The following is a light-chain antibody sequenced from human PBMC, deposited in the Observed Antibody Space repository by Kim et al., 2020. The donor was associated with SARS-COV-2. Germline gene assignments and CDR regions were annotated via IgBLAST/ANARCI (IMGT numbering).Light chain of an antibody. CDR3: QVWDSSNDHPV. CDR1: NLRSKT. V-gene: IGLV3-21*04. J-gene: IGLJ2*01. Sequence: APGETAKITCGGNNLRSKTVPWYQQKPGQAPVVVIYFDGDRPSGIPERFSGSNSGNTATLTISRVEAGDEADYFCQVWDSSNDHPVFGGGTRLTVL. CDR2: FDG.